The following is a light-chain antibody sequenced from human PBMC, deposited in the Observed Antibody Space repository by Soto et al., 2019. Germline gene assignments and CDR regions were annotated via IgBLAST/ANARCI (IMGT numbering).Light chain of an antibody. Sequence: SYELTQPLSVSVALGQTARITCGGNNIGSKNGHWYQQKPGQAPVLVIYRDSNRPSGIPERFSGSNSGNTATLSISRTQAGDEADYYCQVWDSSTPHYLFGTGTKVTV. V-gene: IGLV3-9*01. J-gene: IGLJ1*01. CDR1: NIGSKN. CDR3: QVWDSSTPHYL. CDR2: RDS.